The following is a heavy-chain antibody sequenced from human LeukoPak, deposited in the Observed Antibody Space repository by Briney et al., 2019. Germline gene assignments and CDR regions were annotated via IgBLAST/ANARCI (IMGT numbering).Heavy chain of an antibody. CDR3: ARDYYDSSGYYFPRAFDI. J-gene: IGHJ3*02. CDR2: ISAYNGNT. V-gene: IGHV1-18*01. Sequence: ASVKVSCKASGYTFTSYGISWVRQAPGQGLEWMGWISAYNGNTNYAQKLQGRVTMTTDTSTSTAYMELRSLRSDDTAVYYCARDYYDSSGYYFPRAFDIWGQGTMVTVSS. D-gene: IGHD3-22*01. CDR1: GYTFTSYG.